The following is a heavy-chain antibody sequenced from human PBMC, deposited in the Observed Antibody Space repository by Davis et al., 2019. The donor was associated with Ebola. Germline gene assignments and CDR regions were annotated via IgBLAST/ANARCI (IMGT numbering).Heavy chain of an antibody. V-gene: IGHV3-74*01. D-gene: IGHD6-6*01. CDR1: GFTFSSYA. CDR3: ARGSSKYSSSSPENDY. CDR2: INSDGSST. J-gene: IGHJ4*02. Sequence: HTGGSLRLSCAASGFTFSSYAMSWVRQAPGKGLVWVSRINSDGSSTSYADSVKGRFTISRDNAKNTLYLQMNSLRAEDTAVYYCARGSSKYSSSSPENDYWGQGTLVTVSS.